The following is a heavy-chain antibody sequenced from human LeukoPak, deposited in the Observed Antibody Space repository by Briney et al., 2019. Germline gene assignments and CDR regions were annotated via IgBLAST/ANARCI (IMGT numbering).Heavy chain of an antibody. CDR3: ARVRPGIVVVPAATYNWFDP. CDR1: GYTFTGYY. V-gene: IGHV1-2*02. Sequence: ASVKVSCKASGYTFTGYYMHWVRQAPGQGLEWMGWINPNSGGTNYAQKFQGRVTMTRDTSISTAYMELSRLRSDDTAVYYCARVRPGIVVVPAATYNWFDPWGQGTLVTVSS. D-gene: IGHD2-2*01. CDR2: INPNSGGT. J-gene: IGHJ5*02.